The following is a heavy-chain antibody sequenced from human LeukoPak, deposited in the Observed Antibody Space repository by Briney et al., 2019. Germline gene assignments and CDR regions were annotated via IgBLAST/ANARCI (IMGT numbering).Heavy chain of an antibody. V-gene: IGHV1-2*02. CDR2: INPNSGGT. D-gene: IGHD6-19*01. Sequence: ASVKVSCKASGYTFTGYYMHWVRQAPGQGLEWMGWINPNSGGTNYAQRLQGRATMTRDTSISTAYMELSRLTSDDTAVYYCARGFQQWLINNWGQGTLVTVSS. CDR3: ARGFQQWLINN. J-gene: IGHJ4*02. CDR1: GYTFTGYY.